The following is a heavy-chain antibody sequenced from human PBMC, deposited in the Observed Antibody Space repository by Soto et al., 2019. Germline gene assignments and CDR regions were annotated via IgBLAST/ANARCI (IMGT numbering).Heavy chain of an antibody. J-gene: IGHJ5*02. CDR1: GFTFSSYA. V-gene: IGHV3-23*01. CDR3: GIGRTYNYANYFDP. Sequence: EVQLLESGGDLVQPGGSLRLSCAASGFTFSSYAMSWVRQAPGKGPEWVSAMSGSGDNTYYADSVKGRFIISRDNSKNTLYLQMSSLRADDTAVYSCGIGRTYNYANYFDPWGQGTLVTVSS. D-gene: IGHD1-1*01. CDR2: MSGSGDNT.